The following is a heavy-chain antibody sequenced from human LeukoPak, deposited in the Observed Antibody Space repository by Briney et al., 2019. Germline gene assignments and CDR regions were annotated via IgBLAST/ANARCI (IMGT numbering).Heavy chain of an antibody. J-gene: IGHJ4*02. D-gene: IGHD3-10*01. V-gene: IGHV1-18*04. CDR2: ISAYNGNT. CDR3: ARGQLTMVHRSGLRYFDY. CDR1: GYTFTSYG. Sequence: GASVKVSCKASGYTFTSYGISWVRQAPGQGLEWMGWISAYNGNTNYAQKLQGRVTMTTDTSTSTAYMELGSLRSDDTAVYYCARGQLTMVHRSGLRYFDYWGQGTLVTVSS.